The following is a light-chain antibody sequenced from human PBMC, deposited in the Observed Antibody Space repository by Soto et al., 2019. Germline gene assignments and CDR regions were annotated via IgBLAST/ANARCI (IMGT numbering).Light chain of an antibody. CDR3: HQYGISPLT. Sequence: EIVLTQSPGTLSLSPGERATLSCRASQSVSSSYLAWYQQKPGQAPRLLIFVASNRATGIPDRFTGSGSGTDFTLTISRLEPEDFAVYYCHQYGISPLTFGGGTKVEVK. CDR2: VAS. V-gene: IGKV3-20*01. J-gene: IGKJ4*01. CDR1: QSVSSSY.